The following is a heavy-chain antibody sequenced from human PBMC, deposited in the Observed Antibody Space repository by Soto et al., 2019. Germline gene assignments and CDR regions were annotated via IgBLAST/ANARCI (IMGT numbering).Heavy chain of an antibody. V-gene: IGHV3-48*01. D-gene: IGHD3-16*01. CDR3: LNGDYY. Sequence: EEQLVESGGGLVQPGGSLRLSCAASGFSFSTHYMNWVRQTPGKGLEWVSSINRDSTVIKYADSVKGRFTISRNNARNSLSLQMNSLIAEDTAVYYCLNGDYYVGPGTLVTVSS. CDR2: INRDSTVI. CDR1: GFSFSTHY. J-gene: IGHJ4*02.